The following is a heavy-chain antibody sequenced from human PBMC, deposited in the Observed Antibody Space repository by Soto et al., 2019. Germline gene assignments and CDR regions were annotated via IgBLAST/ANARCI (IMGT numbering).Heavy chain of an antibody. Sequence: QVQLVQSGAEVKEPGASVRVSCKASGYTFTSYDINWVRQATGQGLEWMGWMNPESCNTGYAQKFQGRVTMTRDTSISTAYMELTSLRSEDTAVYYCARFVRHQLPTIVVWGQGTLVTVSS. V-gene: IGHV1-8*01. D-gene: IGHD2-2*01. CDR3: ARFVRHQLPTIVV. CDR2: MNPESCNT. CDR1: GYTFTSYD. J-gene: IGHJ4*02.